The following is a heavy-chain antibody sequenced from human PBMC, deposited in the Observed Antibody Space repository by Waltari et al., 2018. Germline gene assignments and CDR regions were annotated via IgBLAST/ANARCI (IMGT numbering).Heavy chain of an antibody. J-gene: IGHJ5*02. CDR2: IWYDGSNK. CDR1: GFTFSSYG. Sequence: QVQLVESGGGVVQPGRSLRLSCAASGFTFSSYGMHWVRQAPGRGLEWVAVIWYDGSNKYYAASVTGRFTISRDNSKNTLYLQMNSLRAEDTAVYYCARDSGLVVPAAKGWFDPWGQGTLVTVSS. CDR3: ARDSGLVVPAAKGWFDP. D-gene: IGHD2-2*01. V-gene: IGHV3-33*01.